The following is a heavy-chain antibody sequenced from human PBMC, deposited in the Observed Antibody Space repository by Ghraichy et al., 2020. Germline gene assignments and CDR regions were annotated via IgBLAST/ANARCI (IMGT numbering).Heavy chain of an antibody. J-gene: IGHJ6*02. D-gene: IGHD3-10*01. CDR3: VRDYFYSMDV. CDR1: GFTFSTSW. V-gene: IGHV3-74*01. Sequence: GALRLSCAASGFTFSTSWIHWVRQGPGQGLVWVSLINSDGSSTNYADSVKGRFTISRDNAKNTVYLQMNSLRAEDTAVYYCVRDYFYSMDVWGQGTTVIVSS. CDR2: INSDGSST.